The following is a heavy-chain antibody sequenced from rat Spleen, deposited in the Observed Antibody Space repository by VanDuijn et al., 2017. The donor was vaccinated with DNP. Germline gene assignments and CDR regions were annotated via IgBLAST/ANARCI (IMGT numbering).Heavy chain of an antibody. Sequence: EVQLQESGPGLVKPSQSLSLTCSVTGYSITSNYWGWIRKFPGNKMEWIGHISYSGSTSYNPSLKSRISITRDTSKNQFFLQLNSVTTVDTATYYCARYYGYTYVMDAWGQGASVTVSS. CDR3: ARYYGYTYVMDA. D-gene: IGHD1-9*01. CDR2: ISYSGST. V-gene: IGHV3-1*01. J-gene: IGHJ4*01. CDR1: GYSITSNY.